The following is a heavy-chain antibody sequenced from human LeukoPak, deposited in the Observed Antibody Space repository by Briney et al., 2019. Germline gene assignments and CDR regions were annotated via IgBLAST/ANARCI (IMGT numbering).Heavy chain of an antibody. J-gene: IGHJ4*02. Sequence: ASVKVSCKVSGYTLTELSMHWVRQAPGKGLEWMGGFDPEDGETIYAQKFQGRVTMTEDTSTDTAYMELSSLRSKDTAVYYCATGNRPYYYDSSGYYDFDYWGQGTLVTVSS. CDR1: GYTLTELS. CDR2: FDPEDGET. V-gene: IGHV1-24*01. CDR3: ATGNRPYYYDSSGYYDFDY. D-gene: IGHD3-22*01.